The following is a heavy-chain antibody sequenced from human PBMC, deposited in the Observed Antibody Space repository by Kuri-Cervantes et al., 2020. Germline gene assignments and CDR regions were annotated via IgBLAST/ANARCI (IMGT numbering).Heavy chain of an antibody. CDR3: ARDVSGYSSTYIDY. Sequence: ASVKVSCKASGYTLTSYDINWVRQATGQGLEWMGWMNPNSGNTGYAQKFQGRVTMTRDTSTSTVYMELSSLRSEDTAVYYCARDVSGYSSTYIDYWGQGTLVTVSS. CDR1: GYTLTSYD. V-gene: IGHV1-8*01. CDR2: MNPNSGNT. J-gene: IGHJ4*02. D-gene: IGHD6-13*01.